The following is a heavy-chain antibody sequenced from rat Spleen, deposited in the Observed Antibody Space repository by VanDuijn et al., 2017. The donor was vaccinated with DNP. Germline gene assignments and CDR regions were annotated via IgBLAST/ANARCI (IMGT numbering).Heavy chain of an antibody. CDR1: GFTFSSFP. CDR3: TRDYNNYFDY. Sequence: EVQLVESGGGLVQPGRSMKLSCAASGFTFSSFPMAWVRQAPTKGLEWVATISTSGGSTYYRDSVKGRFTISRDNAKSTLYLQMNSLRSEDTATYYCTRDYNNYFDYWGQGVMVTVSS. D-gene: IGHD1-10*01. J-gene: IGHJ2*01. V-gene: IGHV5-46*01. CDR2: ISTSGGST.